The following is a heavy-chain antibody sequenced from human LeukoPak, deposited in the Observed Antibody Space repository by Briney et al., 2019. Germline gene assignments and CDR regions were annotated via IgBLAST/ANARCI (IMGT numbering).Heavy chain of an antibody. CDR2: INASGGST. J-gene: IGHJ4*02. D-gene: IGHD3-10*01. CDR3: ARAYYGSGSYPQFDY. CDR1: GYTFSNYY. V-gene: IGHV1-46*01. Sequence: SVKVSFKASGYTFSNYYIHWVRQPPGQGLEWMGIINASGGSTSYAQKFQGRVTMTRDTSTSTVYMELSSLRSEDTATYYCARAYYGSGSYPQFDYWGQGTLVTVSS.